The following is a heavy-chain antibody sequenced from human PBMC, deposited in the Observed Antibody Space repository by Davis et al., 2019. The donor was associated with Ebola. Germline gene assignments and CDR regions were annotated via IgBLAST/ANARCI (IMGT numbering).Heavy chain of an antibody. D-gene: IGHD3-22*01. CDR3: AKDQARYDSSGYYTLDY. J-gene: IGHJ4*02. V-gene: IGHV3-30*18. Sequence: PGGSLRLSCAASGFTFSSYGMHWVRQAPGKGLEWVAVISYDGSNKYYADSVKGRFTISRDNSKNTLYLQMNSLRAEDTAVYYCAKDQARYDSSGYYTLDYWGQGTLVTVSS. CDR1: GFTFSSYG. CDR2: ISYDGSNK.